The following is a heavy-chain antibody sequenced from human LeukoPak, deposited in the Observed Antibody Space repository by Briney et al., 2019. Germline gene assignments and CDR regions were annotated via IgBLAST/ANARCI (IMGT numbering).Heavy chain of an antibody. CDR3: TRVEEHSGYGIDY. D-gene: IGHD5-12*01. V-gene: IGHV3-7*01. CDR1: GFTFSSYW. Sequence: GGSLTLSCAASGFTFSSYWMSCVRHPPGKGLEGVANIKQDGSEKYYVDSVKGRFTISRDNAKNSLYLQMNSLRAEDTAVYYCTRVEEHSGYGIDYWGQGTLVTVSS. J-gene: IGHJ4*02. CDR2: IKQDGSEK.